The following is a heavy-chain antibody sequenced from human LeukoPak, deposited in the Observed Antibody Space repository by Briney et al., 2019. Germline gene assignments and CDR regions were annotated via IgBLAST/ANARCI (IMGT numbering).Heavy chain of an antibody. Sequence: GGSPRLSCAASGFTFSTYWMNWVRQAPGKGLEWVSYISSSGSTIYYADSVKGRFTISRDNAKNSLYLQMNSLRAEDTAVYYCAELGITMIGGVWGKGTTVTISS. CDR2: ISSSGSTI. V-gene: IGHV3-48*04. J-gene: IGHJ6*04. CDR3: AELGITMIGGV. CDR1: GFTFSTYW. D-gene: IGHD3-10*02.